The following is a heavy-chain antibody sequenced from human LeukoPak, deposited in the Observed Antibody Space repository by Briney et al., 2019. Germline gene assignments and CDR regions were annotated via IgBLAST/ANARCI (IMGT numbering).Heavy chain of an antibody. CDR3: ARDPNHYDFWSGRPSDYYGMDV. CDR2: IYTSGST. D-gene: IGHD3-3*01. V-gene: IGHV4-61*02. CDR1: GGSISSGSYY. J-gene: IGHJ6*02. Sequence: SETLSLTCTVSGGSISSGSYYWSWIRQPAGKGLEWIGRIYTSGSTNYNPSLKSRVTISVDTSKNQFSLKLSSVTAADTAVYYCARDPNHYDFWSGRPSDYYGMDVWGQGTTVTVSS.